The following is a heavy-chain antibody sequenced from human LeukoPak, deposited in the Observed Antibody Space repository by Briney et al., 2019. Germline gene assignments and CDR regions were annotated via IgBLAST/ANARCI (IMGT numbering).Heavy chain of an antibody. J-gene: IGHJ5*02. Sequence: SVKVSCKASGGTFSSYAISWVRQAPGQGLEWMGRIIPILGIANYAQKFQGRVTITADKSTSTAYMELSSLRSEDTAVYYCARDPSPGQLERRPYNWFDPWGQGTLVTVSS. CDR2: IIPILGIA. V-gene: IGHV1-69*04. CDR1: GGTFSSYA. CDR3: ARDPSPGQLERRPYNWFDP. D-gene: IGHD6-13*01.